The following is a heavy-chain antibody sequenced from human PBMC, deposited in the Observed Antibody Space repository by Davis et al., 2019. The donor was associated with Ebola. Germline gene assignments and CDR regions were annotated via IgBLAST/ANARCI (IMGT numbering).Heavy chain of an antibody. CDR3: AKDTSNVWFDV. CDR2: LVLSADT. Sequence: GGSLRLSCAASGFTFSSYGMHWVRQAPGKGLEWVSTLVLSADTYYADSVKGRFTISRDNSKNTLHLQMNSLRVEDTAIYYCAKDTSNVWFDVWGQGTMVTVSS. V-gene: IGHV3-23*01. J-gene: IGHJ3*01. CDR1: GFTFSSYG. D-gene: IGHD6-19*01.